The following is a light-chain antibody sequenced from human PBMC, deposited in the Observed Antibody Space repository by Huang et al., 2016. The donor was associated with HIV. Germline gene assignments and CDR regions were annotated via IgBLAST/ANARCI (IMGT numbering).Light chain of an antibody. CDR3: QQYNNWPPLT. Sequence: EIVMTQSPATLSVSPGERATLPCRASQSVSSNLAWYQQKPGQAPRLLSYGASTRATGIPARFSGSGSGTEFTLTISSLLSEDFAVYYCQQYNNWPPLTFGGGTKVDIK. J-gene: IGKJ4*01. CDR2: GAS. CDR1: QSVSSN. V-gene: IGKV3-15*01.